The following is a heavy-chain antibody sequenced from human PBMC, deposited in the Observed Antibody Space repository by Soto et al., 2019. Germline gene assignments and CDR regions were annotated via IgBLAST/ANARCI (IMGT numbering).Heavy chain of an antibody. CDR2: VYWNDDK. J-gene: IGHJ3*02. D-gene: IGHD1-1*01. CDR3: ARGLATLPVFAFDI. Sequence: GSGPTLVNPTHTLTLTCTLSGISLSTSGVGLGWIRQTPGKALEWLALVYWNDDKHYSPSLKSRLTITKDTSKNQAILTMTNMDPVDTATYYCARGLATLPVFAFDIWGQGTVVTVSS. V-gene: IGHV2-5*01. CDR1: GISLSTSGVG.